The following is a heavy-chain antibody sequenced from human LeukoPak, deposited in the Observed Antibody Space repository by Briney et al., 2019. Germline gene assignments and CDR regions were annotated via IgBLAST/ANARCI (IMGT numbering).Heavy chain of an antibody. CDR1: GYTFTSYY. CDR2: INPSGGST. D-gene: IGHD6-6*01. Sequence: GASVKVSCKASGYTFTSYYMHWVRQAPGQGLEWMGIINPSGGSTSYAQKFQGRVTMTRDMSTSTVYMELSSLRSEDTAVYYCARDQGSSSSPGAFDIWGQGTMVTVSS. J-gene: IGHJ3*02. V-gene: IGHV1-46*01. CDR3: ARDQGSSSSPGAFDI.